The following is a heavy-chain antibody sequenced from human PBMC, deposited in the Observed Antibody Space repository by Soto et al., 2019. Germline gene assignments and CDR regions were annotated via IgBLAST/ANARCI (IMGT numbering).Heavy chain of an antibody. CDR3: VRGPLS. V-gene: IGHV4-28*03. J-gene: IGHJ5*02. CDR1: GYSISNSNW. Sequence: PSETLSLTCAVSGYSISNSNWWGWIRQPPGKGLEWIGYISYSGYTYYKPSLKSRVTMTVDTSKNQFSLTLTSVTAVDTAVYYCVRGPLSWGQGTLVTVSS. CDR2: ISYSGYT.